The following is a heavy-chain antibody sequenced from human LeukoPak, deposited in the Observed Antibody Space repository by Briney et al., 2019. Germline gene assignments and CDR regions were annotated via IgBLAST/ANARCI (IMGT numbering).Heavy chain of an antibody. D-gene: IGHD5-18*01. CDR1: GFTFSDYY. CDR3: ARERLDVDTAINDAFDI. Sequence: GSLRLSCAASGFTFSDYYMSWIRQAPGKGLEGVSYISSSGSTIYYADSVKGRFTISRDNAKNSLYLQMNSLRAEDTAVYYCARERLDVDTAINDAFDIWGQGTMVTVSS. J-gene: IGHJ3*02. CDR2: ISSSGSTI. V-gene: IGHV3-11*01.